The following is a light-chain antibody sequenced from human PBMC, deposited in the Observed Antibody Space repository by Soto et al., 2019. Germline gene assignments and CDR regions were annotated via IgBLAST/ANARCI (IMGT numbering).Light chain of an antibody. V-gene: IGKV3-20*01. CDR1: QRLSSSY. J-gene: IGKJ1*01. CDR2: GAS. CDR3: QQRANSPWT. Sequence: EFVLTPPPGTLSLSLRQRPTLSCRASQRLSSSYLAWYQQKPGQAPRLLIYGASNRATGIPDRFSGSGSGTDFTLTISRLEPEDFVVYYCQQRANSPWTFGQGTKVDIK.